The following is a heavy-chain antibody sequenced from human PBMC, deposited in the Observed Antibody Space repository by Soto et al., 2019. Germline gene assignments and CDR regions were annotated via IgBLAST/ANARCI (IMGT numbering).Heavy chain of an antibody. CDR2: INHSGST. Sequence: SETLSLTCAVFGGSFSGYYLSWIRQPPGKGLEWIGEINHSGSTNYNPSLKGRFTISRDNVKNTLYLQMNSLRAEDTAVYYCAAVVVAVKWGQGTLVTVSS. D-gene: IGHD2-15*01. CDR1: GGSFSGYY. V-gene: IGHV4-34*01. CDR3: AAVVVAVK. J-gene: IGHJ4*02.